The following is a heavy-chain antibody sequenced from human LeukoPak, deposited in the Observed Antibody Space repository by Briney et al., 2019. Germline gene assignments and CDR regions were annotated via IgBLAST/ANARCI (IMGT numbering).Heavy chain of an antibody. V-gene: IGHV1-69*04. J-gene: IGHJ6*02. CDR2: IIPVLNIT. CDR1: GGTFSSSA. CDR3: ARDQGLTAPPPYGLDV. D-gene: IGHD5-18*01. Sequence: SVKVSRKTSGGTFSSSAITWVRQAPGQGLEWMGRIIPVLNITSYAQKFQARVTITADTSTSTVYMELSSLRSEETAVYYCARDQGLTAPPPYGLDVWGQGTTVIVSS.